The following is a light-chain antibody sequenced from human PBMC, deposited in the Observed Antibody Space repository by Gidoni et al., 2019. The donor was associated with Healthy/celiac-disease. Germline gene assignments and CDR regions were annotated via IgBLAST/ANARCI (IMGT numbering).Light chain of an antibody. J-gene: IGKJ2*02. CDR2: GAS. CDR3: QQYNNWPRGT. Sequence: EIVMTQYPATLSVSPGERATLSCSASQSVSSNLAWYQQKPGQAPRLLIYGASTRATGIPARFSGSGSGTEFTLTISSLQSEDFAVYYCQQYNNWPRGTFGQGTNLEIK. CDR1: QSVSSN. V-gene: IGKV3-15*01.